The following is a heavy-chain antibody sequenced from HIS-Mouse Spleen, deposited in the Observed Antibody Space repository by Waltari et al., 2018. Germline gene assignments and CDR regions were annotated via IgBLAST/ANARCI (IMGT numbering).Heavy chain of an antibody. CDR1: GFTFSSYG. D-gene: IGHD6-19*01. V-gene: IGHV3-30*18. CDR3: AKASSGWLDY. J-gene: IGHJ4*02. CDR2: ISYDGSNK. Sequence: QVQLVESGGGVVQPGRSLRLSCEAPGFTFSSYGMHWVRQAPGKGLEWVAVISYDGSNKYYADSVKGRFTISRDNSKNTLYLQMNSLRAEDTAVYYCAKASSGWLDYWGQGTLVTVSS.